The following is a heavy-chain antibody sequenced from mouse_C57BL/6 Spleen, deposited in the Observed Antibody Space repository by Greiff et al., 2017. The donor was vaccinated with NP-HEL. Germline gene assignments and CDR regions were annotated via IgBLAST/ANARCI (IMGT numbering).Heavy chain of an antibody. J-gene: IGHJ1*03. Sequence: QVQLQQSGAELVRPGASVTLSCKASGYTFTDYEMHWVKQTPVHGLEWIGAIDPETGGTAYNQKFKGKAILTADKSSSTAYMELRSLTSEDSAVYYCNYYYGSSYWYFDVWGTGTTVTVSS. CDR3: NYYYGSSYWYFDV. CDR2: IDPETGGT. CDR1: GYTFTDYE. V-gene: IGHV1-15*01. D-gene: IGHD1-1*01.